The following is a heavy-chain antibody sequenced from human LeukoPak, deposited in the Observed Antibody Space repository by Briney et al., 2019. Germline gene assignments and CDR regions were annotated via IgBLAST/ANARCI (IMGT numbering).Heavy chain of an antibody. V-gene: IGHV3-30*02. Sequence: PGGSLRLSCAASGFTFSSYGMHWVRQAPGKGLEWVAFIRYDGSDKYYADSVKGRFTISRDNSKNTLHLQMNSLRVEDTAVYYCAKNYGFDFWGQGTLVTVSS. CDR1: GFTFSSYG. CDR2: IRYDGSDK. D-gene: IGHD3-10*01. J-gene: IGHJ4*02. CDR3: AKNYGFDF.